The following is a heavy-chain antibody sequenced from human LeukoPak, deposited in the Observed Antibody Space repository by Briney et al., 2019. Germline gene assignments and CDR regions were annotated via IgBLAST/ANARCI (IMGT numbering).Heavy chain of an antibody. Sequence: PSETLSLTCTVSGGSISSSSCYWGWIRQPRGKGLEWIGHFYYSGSTKYNPSIKSQVTILVDTTKNKFSMKLSSVTAADTGVYYCARTTEAHSWRTRYYEYSMEVWGKGTTVTVSS. CDR3: ARTTEAHSWRTRYYEYSMEV. D-gene: IGHD6-13*01. CDR2: FYYSGST. J-gene: IGHJ6*03. V-gene: IGHV4-61*05. CDR1: GGSISSSSCY.